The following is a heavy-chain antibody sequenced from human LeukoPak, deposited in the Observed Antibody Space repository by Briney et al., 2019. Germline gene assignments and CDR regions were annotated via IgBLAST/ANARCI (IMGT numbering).Heavy chain of an antibody. CDR2: IGTAGDT. J-gene: IGHJ4*02. CDR1: GFTLSSYD. CDR3: ARRHQLLTYYYGSGSYLFDY. V-gene: IGHV3-13*01. Sequence: GGSLRLSCAASGFTLSSYDMHWVRQATGKGLEWVSAIGTAGDTYYPGSVKGRFTISRENAKNSLYLQMNSLRAEDTAVYYCARRHQLLTYYYGSGSYLFDYWGQGTLVTVSS. D-gene: IGHD3-10*01.